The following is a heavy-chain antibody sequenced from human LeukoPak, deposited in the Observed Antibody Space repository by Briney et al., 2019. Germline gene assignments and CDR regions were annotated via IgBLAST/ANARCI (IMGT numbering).Heavy chain of an antibody. J-gene: IGHJ6*02. V-gene: IGHV5-51*01. Sequence: GESLKISCKGSGYSFTSYWIGWVRQMPGKGLEWMGIIYPGDSDTRYSPSFQGQVTISADTSISTAYLQWSSLKASDTAMYYCARHHYDFWSGYYYGMDVWGQGTTVTVSS. CDR2: IYPGDSDT. D-gene: IGHD3-3*01. CDR3: ARHHYDFWSGYYYGMDV. CDR1: GYSFTSYW.